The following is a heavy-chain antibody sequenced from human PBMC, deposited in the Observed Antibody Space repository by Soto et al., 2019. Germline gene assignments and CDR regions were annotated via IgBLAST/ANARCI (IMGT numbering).Heavy chain of an antibody. V-gene: IGHV3-23*01. CDR3: AKDIRGEAS. J-gene: IGHJ5*02. CDR1: GFTFSNYA. CDR2: ISYSGDTR. Sequence: GGSLRLSCVASGFTFSNYAMSWVRQAPGKGLEWVSSISYSGDTRYYADSVKGRFTISRDNSKNTMYLQMNSLRAEDTAVYYCAKDIRGEASWGQGTLVTVSS. D-gene: IGHD2-21*01.